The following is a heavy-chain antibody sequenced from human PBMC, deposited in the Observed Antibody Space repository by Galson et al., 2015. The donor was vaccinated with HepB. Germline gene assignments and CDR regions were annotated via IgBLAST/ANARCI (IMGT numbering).Heavy chain of an antibody. J-gene: IGHJ4*02. CDR2: FDPEDGET. Sequence: SVKVSCKAPGYTLTELSMHWVRQAPGKGLEWMGGFDPEDGETIYAQKFQDRVTMTEDTSTDTAYMELSSLRSEDTAVYYCATAPNYYGSGRNDYWGQGTLVTVSS. D-gene: IGHD3-10*01. CDR1: GYTLTELS. V-gene: IGHV1-24*01. CDR3: ATAPNYYGSGRNDY.